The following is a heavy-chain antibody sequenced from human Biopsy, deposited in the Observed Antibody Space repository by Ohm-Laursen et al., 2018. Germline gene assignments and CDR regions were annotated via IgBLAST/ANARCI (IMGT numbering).Heavy chain of an antibody. CDR3: ARGRRTSGWPYFDN. J-gene: IGHJ4*02. CDR1: GDSLTSGPEN. Sequence: TLSLTWTVSGDSLTSGPENWSWIRQSPGQGLEYIGFIYSGGNTNYNPSLKNRVTMSVDTSKNQFYLKLYSVTAADTAVYYCARGRRTSGWPYFDNWGQGALVIVS. CDR2: IYSGGNT. D-gene: IGHD6-19*01. V-gene: IGHV4-61*01.